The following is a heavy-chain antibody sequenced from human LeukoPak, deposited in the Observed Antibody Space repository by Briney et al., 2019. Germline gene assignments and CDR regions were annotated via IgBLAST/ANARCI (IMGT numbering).Heavy chain of an antibody. V-gene: IGHV3-23*01. Sequence: PGGSLRLSCAASGFTFSSYAMSWVRQAPGKGLEWVSAISGSGGSTYYADSVKGRFTISRDNAKNSLYLQMNSLRAEDTAVYYCARDLVVRGVIINYYYGMDVWGQGTTVTVSS. J-gene: IGHJ6*02. CDR1: GFTFSSYA. CDR2: ISGSGGST. D-gene: IGHD3-10*01. CDR3: ARDLVVRGVIINYYYGMDV.